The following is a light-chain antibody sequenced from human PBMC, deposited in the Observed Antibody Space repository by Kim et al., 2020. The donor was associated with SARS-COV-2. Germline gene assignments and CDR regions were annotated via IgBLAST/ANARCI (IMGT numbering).Light chain of an antibody. CDR2: GNT. Sequence: QSVLTQPPSVSGAPGQRVTISCTGSSSNIGAGYEVHWYQQLPGTAPKLLIYGNTNRPSGVPDRFSGSKSGTSASLAIPGLQAEDEADYFCQSYDSSLSGWVFGGGTKLIVL. CDR1: SSNIGAGYE. J-gene: IGLJ3*02. V-gene: IGLV1-40*01. CDR3: QSYDSSLSGWV.